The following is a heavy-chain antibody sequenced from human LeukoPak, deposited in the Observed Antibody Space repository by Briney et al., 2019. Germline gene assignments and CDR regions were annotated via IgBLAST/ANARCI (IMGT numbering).Heavy chain of an antibody. CDR3: ARDRNYGSGSYYSFDY. D-gene: IGHD3-10*01. CDR1: GASISGSGYY. CDR2: IYSSGST. J-gene: IGHJ4*02. Sequence: SETLSLTCTVSGASISGSGYYWGWIRQPPGKGLEWIGSIYSSGSTYYNASLQSRVTISIETSKNQFSLQLNSVTPEDTAVYYCARDRNYGSGSYYSFDYWGQGTLVTVSS. V-gene: IGHV4-39*07.